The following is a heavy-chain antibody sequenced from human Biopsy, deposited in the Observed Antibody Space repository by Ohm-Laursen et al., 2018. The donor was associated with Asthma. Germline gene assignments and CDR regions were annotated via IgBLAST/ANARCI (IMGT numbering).Heavy chain of an antibody. J-gene: IGHJ6*02. CDR1: GFSFSDYY. Sequence: SLRLSCAASGFSFSDYYMTWMRQAPGKGLEWVSSISSSGSTTYPAESVKGRFTISRDNAQKSLFLQMGSLSAEDTAIYYWGRVFESSEWGPFYHFGLDVWGQGTTVAVSS. D-gene: IGHD6-25*01. CDR2: ISSSGSTT. CDR3: GRVFESSEWGPFYHFGLDV. V-gene: IGHV3-11*01.